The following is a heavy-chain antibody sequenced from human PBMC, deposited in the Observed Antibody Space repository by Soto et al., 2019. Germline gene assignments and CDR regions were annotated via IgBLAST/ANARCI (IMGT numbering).Heavy chain of an antibody. CDR1: GYTFITYG. CDR3: ARDTSHYFDH. CDR2: ITPYNGKT. V-gene: IGHV1-18*01. Sequence: ASGKVSSKASGYTFITYGVTWVRQAPGQGLEWMGWITPYNGKTHYAQKFQDRVTMTTATAATTAYMELRSLTSDDSARYFCARDTSHYFDHWS. J-gene: IGHJ4*01. D-gene: IGHD2-2*01.